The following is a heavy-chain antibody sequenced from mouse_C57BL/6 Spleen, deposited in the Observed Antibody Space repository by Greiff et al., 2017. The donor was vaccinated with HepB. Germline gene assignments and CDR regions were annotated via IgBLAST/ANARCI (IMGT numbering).Heavy chain of an antibody. Sequence: PVESGGGLVKPGGSLKLFCAASGFTFSDYGMHWVRQAPEKGLEWVAYISSGSSTIYYADTVKGRFTISRDNAKNNLFLQMTSLRSEDTAMYYCARGITAFDYWGQGTTLTVSS. CDR3: ARGITAFDY. V-gene: IGHV5-17*01. CDR1: GFTFSDYG. J-gene: IGHJ2*01. CDR2: ISSGSSTI. D-gene: IGHD1-3*01.